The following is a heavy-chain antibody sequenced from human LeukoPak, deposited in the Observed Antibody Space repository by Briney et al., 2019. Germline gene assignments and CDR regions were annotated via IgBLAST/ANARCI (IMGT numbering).Heavy chain of an antibody. CDR3: ARDSSGWYVWDY. CDR2: IYTSAGT. D-gene: IGHD6-19*01. Sequence: GRIYTSAGTNYNPSLKSRVTMSVDTSKNQFSLKLSSVTAADTAVYYCARDSSGWYVWDYWGQGTLVTVSS. J-gene: IGHJ4*02. V-gene: IGHV4-4*07.